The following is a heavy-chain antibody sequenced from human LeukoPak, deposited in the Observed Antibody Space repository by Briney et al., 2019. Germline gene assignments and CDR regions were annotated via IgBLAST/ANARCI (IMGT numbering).Heavy chain of an antibody. CDR2: NYYSGSN. V-gene: IGHV4-39*02. D-gene: IGHD6-19*01. Sequence: SETLSLTCTVSGASISSSCYYWGWIRPPPGEGLERFGSNYYSGSNYYHPSLKRRVNISVDTSKNQFSLKLSSVTAADTAVYYCAREQWLGTRWFDPWGQGTLVTVSS. CDR1: GASISSSCYY. J-gene: IGHJ5*02. CDR3: AREQWLGTRWFDP.